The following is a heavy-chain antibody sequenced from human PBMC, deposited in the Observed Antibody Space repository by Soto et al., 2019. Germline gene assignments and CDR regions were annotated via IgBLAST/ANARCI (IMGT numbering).Heavy chain of an antibody. CDR3: ATREGWNAFDI. V-gene: IGHV1-69*13. CDR2: IIPVFGTA. J-gene: IGHJ3*02. CDR1: GGTFSSYA. Sequence: SVKVSCKASGGTFSSYAISWVRQAPGQGLEWMGGIIPVFGTANYAQKFQGRVTITADESTSTAYMELSSLRSEDTAVYYCATREGWNAFDIWGQGTMVTVSS.